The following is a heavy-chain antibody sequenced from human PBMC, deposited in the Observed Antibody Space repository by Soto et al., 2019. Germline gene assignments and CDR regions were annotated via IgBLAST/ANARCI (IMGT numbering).Heavy chain of an antibody. D-gene: IGHD6-19*01. CDR1: GFTFSSYA. CDR3: ARRSRGWYFDY. CDR2: ISGSGGST. Sequence: EVQLLESGGGLVQPGGSLRLSCAASGFTFSSYAMSWVRQAPGKGLEWVSAISGSGGSTYYADSVKGRFTISRDNSKNALCMEMSCLRAEDTAVYYWARRSRGWYFDYWGQGTLVTVSS. V-gene: IGHV3-23*01. J-gene: IGHJ4*02.